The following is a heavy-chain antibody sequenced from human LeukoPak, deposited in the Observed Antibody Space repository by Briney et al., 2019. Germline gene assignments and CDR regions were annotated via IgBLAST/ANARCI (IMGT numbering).Heavy chain of an antibody. CDR1: GGSISSSSYY. CDR2: IYYSGST. D-gene: IGHD5-12*01. CDR3: ARVSGYDWESFYDY. V-gene: IGHV4-39*07. Sequence: SETLSLTCTVSGGSISSSSYYWGWIRQPPGKGLEWIGSIYYSGSTYYNPSLKSRVTMSVETSKNQFSLKLSSVTAADTAMYYCARVSGYDWESFYDYWGQGSLVTVSS. J-gene: IGHJ4*02.